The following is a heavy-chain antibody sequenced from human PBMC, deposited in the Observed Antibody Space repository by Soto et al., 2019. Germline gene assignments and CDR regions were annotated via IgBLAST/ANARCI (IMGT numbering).Heavy chain of an antibody. CDR2: IYHSGST. Sequence: PSETLSLTCAVSGGSISSGGYSWSWIRQPPGKGLEWIGYIYHSGSTYYNPSLKGRVTISVDRSKNQFSLKLSSVTAADTAVYYCAGVPDYWGQGTLVTVSS. D-gene: IGHD2-8*01. J-gene: IGHJ4*02. V-gene: IGHV4-30-2*01. CDR3: AGVPDY. CDR1: GGSISSGGYS.